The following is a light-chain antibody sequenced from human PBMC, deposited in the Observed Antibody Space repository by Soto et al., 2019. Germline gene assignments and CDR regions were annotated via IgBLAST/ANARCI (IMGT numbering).Light chain of an antibody. V-gene: IGKV1-16*01. CDR3: LQYNSYPIT. Sequence: DIQMTQSPSSLSASVGDRVTITCRASQSISTYLNWFQQRPGKAPKLLIYAASTLQSGVPSRFSGSGSGTEFTLTISSLQPDDFATYYCLQYNSYPITFGQGTRLEIK. CDR1: QSISTY. J-gene: IGKJ5*01. CDR2: AAS.